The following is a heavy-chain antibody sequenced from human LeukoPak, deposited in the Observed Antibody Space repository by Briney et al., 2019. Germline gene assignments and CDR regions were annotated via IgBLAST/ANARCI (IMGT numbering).Heavy chain of an antibody. D-gene: IGHD6-13*01. CDR3: ARGRGIRSWYVDY. V-gene: IGHV3-33*01. Sequence: QPGRCLRLSFAAAGFTVSSNGIRWVRQAPGNWLEWLALIWDDGSKEKYADSVKGRFTISRDNSKNTLYLQMNSLRAEDTAVYYCARGRGIRSWYVDYWRQGTLVSVSS. CDR1: GFTVSSNG. J-gene: IGHJ4*02. CDR2: IWDDGSKE.